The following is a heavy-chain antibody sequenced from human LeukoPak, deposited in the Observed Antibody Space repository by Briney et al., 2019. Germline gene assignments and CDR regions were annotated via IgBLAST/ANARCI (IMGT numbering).Heavy chain of an antibody. CDR1: RCIFSSHW. V-gene: IGHV3-7*01. CDR3: ARDEH. J-gene: IGHJ4*02. Sequence: ALRLSFPACRCIFSSHWRSWLRQAPARGLDGVANRRQDGSGTYYVDSVKGRFTISRDNAKNSLYLQMNSLRAEDTAVYYCARDEHWGQGTLVTVSS. CDR2: RRQDGSGT.